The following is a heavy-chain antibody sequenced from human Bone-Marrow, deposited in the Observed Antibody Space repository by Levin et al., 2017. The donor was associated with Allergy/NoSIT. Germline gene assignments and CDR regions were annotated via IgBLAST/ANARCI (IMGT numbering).Heavy chain of an antibody. D-gene: IGHD3-9*01. J-gene: IGHJ3*02. Sequence: GESLKISCKVSGYSLSDLAMHWVRQAPGKGLEWMGGFEPEDGETIYAQQFHDRVTMTEDTSTDTAYMELSSLTSEDTALYYYASQVNDIYAFDIWGQGTAVTVSS. CDR2: FEPEDGET. CDR1: GYSLSDLA. V-gene: IGHV1-24*01. CDR3: ASQVNDIYAFDI.